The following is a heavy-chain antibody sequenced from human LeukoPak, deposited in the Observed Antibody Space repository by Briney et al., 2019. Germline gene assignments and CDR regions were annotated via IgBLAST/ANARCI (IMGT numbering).Heavy chain of an antibody. D-gene: IGHD1-26*01. J-gene: IGHJ4*02. CDR3: ARVSVGATMLAYFDY. V-gene: IGHV1-2*02. CDR1: GYTFTGYY. Sequence: ASVKVSCKASGYTFTGYYMHWVRQAPGQGLEWMGWINPNSGGTNYAQKLQGRVTMTRDMSTSTVYMELSSLRSEDTAVYYCARVSVGATMLAYFDYWGQGTLVTVSS. CDR2: INPNSGGT.